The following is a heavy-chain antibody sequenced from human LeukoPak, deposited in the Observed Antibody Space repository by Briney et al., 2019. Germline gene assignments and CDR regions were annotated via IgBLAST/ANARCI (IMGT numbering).Heavy chain of an antibody. CDR2: ISDSGEYT. Sequence: GGSLRLSCAASGFTFSNDGMAWVRQAPGKGLEWVSSISDSGEYTYYPDSLKGRFTISRDNSKNTLYLQINSLRSEDTALYYCARVGGGYSYGPPDHWGQGTLVTVSS. CDR1: GFTFSNDG. V-gene: IGHV3-23*01. J-gene: IGHJ4*02. D-gene: IGHD5-18*01. CDR3: ARVGGGYSYGPPDH.